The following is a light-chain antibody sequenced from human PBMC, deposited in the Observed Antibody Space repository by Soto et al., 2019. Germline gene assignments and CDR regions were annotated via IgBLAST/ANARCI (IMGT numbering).Light chain of an antibody. V-gene: IGLV1-51*01. CDR1: SSNIGNNY. J-gene: IGLJ2*01. Sequence: QSALTQPPSVSAAPGQKVTISCSGSSSNIGNNYVSWYQQLPGTAPKLLIYDNNKRPSGIPDRFSGSKSGTSATLGITGLQTGDEADYYCGTWDSSLSALVFGGGTKPTVL. CDR3: GTWDSSLSALV. CDR2: DNN.